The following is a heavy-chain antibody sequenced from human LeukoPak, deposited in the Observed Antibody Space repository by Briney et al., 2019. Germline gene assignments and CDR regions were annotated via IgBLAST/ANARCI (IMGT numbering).Heavy chain of an antibody. V-gene: IGHV1-18*01. CDR3: ARNLGYSYGYADFDY. CDR1: GYTFTSSG. J-gene: IGHJ4*02. Sequence: ASVKVSCKASGYTFTSSGISWVRQAPGQGLEWMGWISPYNGHTNYAQKLQGRVTMSTDTSTSTAYMELRSLRSDDTAVYYCARNLGYSYGYADFDYWGQGTLVTVSS. D-gene: IGHD5-18*01. CDR2: ISPYNGHT.